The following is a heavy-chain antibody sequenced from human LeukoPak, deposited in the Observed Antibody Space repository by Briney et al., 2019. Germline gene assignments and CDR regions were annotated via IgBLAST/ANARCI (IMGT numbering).Heavy chain of an antibody. D-gene: IGHD2-2*01. V-gene: IGHV1-18*04. CDR2: ISGNNDNP. Sequence: WASVKVSCKASGYTFTGYYMHWVRQAPGQGLEWMGWISGNNDNPNYGQKFQGRFTLTTDSSTSTAYMELRNLRSDDTAVYYCARDGTSTDDYWGQGTLVTVSS. J-gene: IGHJ4*02. CDR3: ARDGTSTDDY. CDR1: GYTFTGYY.